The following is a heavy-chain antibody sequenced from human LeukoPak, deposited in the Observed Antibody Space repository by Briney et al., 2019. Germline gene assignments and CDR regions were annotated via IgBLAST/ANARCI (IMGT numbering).Heavy chain of an antibody. CDR1: GYIFSDFD. J-gene: IGHJ3*01. D-gene: IGHD5-24*01. CDR3: ARIRDGYNDAYDL. Sequence: ASVKLSCKASGYIFSDFDINWVRQASGQGLEWVAWMNPNSGNPAYAQEFQGRVTMTRDMSTSTVYMELSSLRSEDTAIYYCARIRDGYNDAYDLWGQGTVVTVPS. CDR2: MNPNSGNP. V-gene: IGHV1-8*02.